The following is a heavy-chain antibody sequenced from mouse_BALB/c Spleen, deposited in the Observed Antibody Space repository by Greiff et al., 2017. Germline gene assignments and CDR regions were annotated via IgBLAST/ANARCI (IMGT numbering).Heavy chain of an antibody. CDR2: ISSGGSYT. Sequence: VQLQQSGGDLVKPGGSLKLSCAASGFTFSSYGMSWVRQTPDKRLEWVATISSGGSYTYYPDSVKGRFTISRDNAKNTLYLQMSSLKSEDTAMYYCARHEEVRRPFAYWGQGTLVTVSA. CDR3: ARHEEVRRPFAY. D-gene: IGHD2-14*01. CDR1: GFTFSSYG. J-gene: IGHJ3*01. V-gene: IGHV5-6*01.